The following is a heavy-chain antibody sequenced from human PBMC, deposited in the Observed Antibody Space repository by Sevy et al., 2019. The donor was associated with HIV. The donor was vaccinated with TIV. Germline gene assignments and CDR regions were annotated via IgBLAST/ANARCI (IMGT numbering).Heavy chain of an antibody. CDR3: ARDPRYYDSSGTRHGAY. V-gene: IGHV3-21*01. D-gene: IGHD3-22*01. Sequence: GGSLRLSCAASGFTFSSYSMNWVRQAPGKGLEWVSSISSSSSYIYYADSVKGRFTISRDNAKNSLYLQMNSLRAEDTAVYYCARDPRYYDSSGTRHGAYWGQGTLVTVSS. CDR1: GFTFSSYS. CDR2: ISSSSSYI. J-gene: IGHJ4*02.